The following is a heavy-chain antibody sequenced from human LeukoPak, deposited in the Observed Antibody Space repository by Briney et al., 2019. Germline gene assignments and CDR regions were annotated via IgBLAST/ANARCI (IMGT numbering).Heavy chain of an antibody. D-gene: IGHD1-7*01. CDR3: ARSENFLWYYYYGMDV. Sequence: ASVKVSCRASGYTFTRYSMHWVRQAPGQGLEWMGWINAGNGNTKYSQKFQGRVTITRDTSASTAYMELSSLRSEDTAVYYCARSENFLWYYYYGMDVWGQGTTVTVSS. J-gene: IGHJ6*02. CDR1: GYTFTRYS. V-gene: IGHV1-3*01. CDR2: INAGNGNT.